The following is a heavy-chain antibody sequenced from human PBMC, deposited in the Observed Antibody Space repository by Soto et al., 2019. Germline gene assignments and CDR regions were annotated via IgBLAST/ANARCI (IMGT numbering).Heavy chain of an antibody. V-gene: IGHV1-18*01. D-gene: IGHD2-15*01. J-gene: IGHJ4*02. CDR3: SRGGPYCSGGSCYLHYFDY. CDR1: GYTFTSYG. CDR2: ISAYNGNT. Sequence: ASVKVSCKASGYTFTSYGISWVRQAPGQGLEWMGWISAYNGNTNYARKLQGRVTMTTDTSTSTDYKEMRSLRYDDTAVYYCSRGGPYCSGGSCYLHYFDYWGQGTLVTVPQ.